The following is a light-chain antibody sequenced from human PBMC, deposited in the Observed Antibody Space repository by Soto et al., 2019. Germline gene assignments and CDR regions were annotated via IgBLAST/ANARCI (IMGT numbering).Light chain of an antibody. CDR3: QQYNTYPST. V-gene: IGKV1-5*01. CDR1: QSLSSW. J-gene: IGKJ1*01. Sequence: DSQMTQSPSSLSASIGDRVTITCRASQSLSSWVAWYQKKPYKGRQLLISDTSRLEPGVPSRFSGSGSGEHCSLTISRLQPDDSAIYFCQQYNTYPSTFGQGTKVEIK. CDR2: DTS.